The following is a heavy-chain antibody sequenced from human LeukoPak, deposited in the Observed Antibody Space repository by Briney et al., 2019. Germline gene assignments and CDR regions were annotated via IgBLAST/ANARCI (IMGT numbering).Heavy chain of an antibody. Sequence: SETLSLTCTVSGYSISSGYYWAWIRQPPGKGLEWIGSIFHTGSTYYNPSLKSRVTISVDTSKNQFSLKLSSVTAADTAVYYCASSYYYDSSGYTTFDYWGQGTLVTVSS. CDR1: GYSISSGYY. J-gene: IGHJ4*02. D-gene: IGHD3-22*01. CDR2: IFHTGST. CDR3: ASSYYYDSSGYTTFDY. V-gene: IGHV4-38-2*02.